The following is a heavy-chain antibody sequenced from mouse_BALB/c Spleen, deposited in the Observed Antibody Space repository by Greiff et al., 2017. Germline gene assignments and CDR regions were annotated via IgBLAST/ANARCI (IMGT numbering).Heavy chain of an antibody. D-gene: IGHD1-2*01. J-gene: IGHJ1*01. Sequence: QVQLQQSGAELAKPGASVKMSCKASGYTFTSYWMHWVKQRPGQGLEWIGYINPSTGYTEYNQKFKDKATLTADKSSSTAYMQLSSLTSEDSAVYYCALRLYWYFDVWGAGTTVTVSS. V-gene: IGHV1-7*01. CDR2: INPSTGYT. CDR3: ALRLYWYFDV. CDR1: GYTFTSYW.